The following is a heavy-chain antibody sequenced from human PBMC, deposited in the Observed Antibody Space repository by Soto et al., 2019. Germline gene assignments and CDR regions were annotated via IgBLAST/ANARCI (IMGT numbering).Heavy chain of an antibody. D-gene: IGHD6-19*01. CDR2: ISTDGSVT. J-gene: IGHJ4*01. Sequence: EVQLVESGGGLVQPGGSLRLSCAAAGLTFSSYWMNWVRQAQGKGLVWVSRISTDGSVTNYADSVKGHFTISRDNVKNALELLISSVRNENRDVDYYARDPYSRGWGGFDYWGHGTLVTVSS. CDR1: GLTFSSYW. CDR3: ARDPYSRGWGGFDY. V-gene: IGHV3-74*01.